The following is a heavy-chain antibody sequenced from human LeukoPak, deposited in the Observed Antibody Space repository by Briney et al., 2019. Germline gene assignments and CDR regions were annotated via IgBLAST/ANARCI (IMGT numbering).Heavy chain of an antibody. CDR2: ISAYNGNT. J-gene: IGHJ5*02. CDR1: GYTFTSYG. V-gene: IGHV1-18*01. D-gene: IGHD3-10*01. CDR3: ARDAITMVRGVINPGLYWFDP. Sequence: GASVKVSCKASGYTFTSYGISWVRQAPGQGLEWMGWISAYNGNTNYAQKLQGRVTMTTDTSTSTAYMELRSLRSDDTAVYYCARDAITMVRGVINPGLYWFDPWGQGTLVTVSS.